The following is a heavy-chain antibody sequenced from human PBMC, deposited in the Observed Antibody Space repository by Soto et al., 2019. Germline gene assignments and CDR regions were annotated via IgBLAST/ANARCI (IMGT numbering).Heavy chain of an antibody. CDR1: GGTFSSYT. CDR2: IIPILGIA. V-gene: IGHV1-69*08. Sequence: QVQLVQSGAEVKKPGSSVKVSCKASGGTFSSYTISWVRQAPGQGLEWMGRIIPILGIANYAQKFQGRVTITADKSTGTAYMELSSLRSEDTGVYYCARDLGEYSGYETDYWGQGTLVTVSS. J-gene: IGHJ4*02. CDR3: ARDLGEYSGYETDY. D-gene: IGHD5-12*01.